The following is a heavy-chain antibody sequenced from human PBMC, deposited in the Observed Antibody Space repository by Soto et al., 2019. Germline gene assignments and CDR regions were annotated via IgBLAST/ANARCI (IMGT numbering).Heavy chain of an antibody. CDR2: MKKDGSEK. CDR1: GFTFIEYW. J-gene: IGHJ4*01. Sequence: PGGSLRLSCTASGFTFIEYWMSWVRQAPGKGLEWVANMKKDGSEKYYVDSVKGRFTISRDNAKNSLFLQMNSLRVEDTAVYYCARHPDWTFAYWGQGALVTVSS. CDR3: ARHPDWTFAY. V-gene: IGHV3-7*01. D-gene: IGHD1-1*01.